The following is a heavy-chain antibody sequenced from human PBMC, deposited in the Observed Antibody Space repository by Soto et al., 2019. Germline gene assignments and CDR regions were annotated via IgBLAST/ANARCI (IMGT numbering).Heavy chain of an antibody. CDR2: ISSSSSYI. CDR3: ARDLTLDDIVVVVAPWHDAFDI. CDR1: GFTFSSYS. D-gene: IGHD2-15*01. V-gene: IGHV3-21*01. Sequence: GGSLRLSCAASGFTFSSYSMNWVRQAPGKGLEWVSSISSSSSYIYYADSVKGRFTISRDNAKNSLYLQMNSLRAEDTAVYYCARDLTLDDIVVVVAPWHDAFDIWGQGTMVTVSS. J-gene: IGHJ3*02.